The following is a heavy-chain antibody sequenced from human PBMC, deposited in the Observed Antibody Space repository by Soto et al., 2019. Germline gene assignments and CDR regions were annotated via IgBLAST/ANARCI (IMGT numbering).Heavy chain of an antibody. J-gene: IGHJ4*02. CDR2: ISGSGVST. D-gene: IGHD2-2*02. V-gene: IGHV3-23*01. CDR3: AKDCSSTSCYNY. Sequence: GGSLRLSCAASGFTFSSYAMSWVRQAPGKGLEWVSGISGSGVSTYYADSVKGRFTISRDNSKNTLYLQMNSLRAEDTAVYYCAKDCSSTSCYNYWGQGTLVTVSS. CDR1: GFTFSSYA.